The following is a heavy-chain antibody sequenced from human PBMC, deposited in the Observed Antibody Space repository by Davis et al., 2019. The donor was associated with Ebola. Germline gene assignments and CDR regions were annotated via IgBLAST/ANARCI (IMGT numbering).Heavy chain of an antibody. CDR1: GYTFTSYG. D-gene: IGHD1-26*01. Sequence: AASAKVSCKASGYTFTSYGISWVRQAPGQGLEWMGWISAYNGNTNYAQKLQGRVTMTTDTSTSTAYMELRSLRSDDTAVYYCARDEWELLSGFYGYWGQGTLVTVSS. CDR3: ARDEWELLSGFYGY. J-gene: IGHJ4*02. CDR2: ISAYNGNT. V-gene: IGHV1-18*04.